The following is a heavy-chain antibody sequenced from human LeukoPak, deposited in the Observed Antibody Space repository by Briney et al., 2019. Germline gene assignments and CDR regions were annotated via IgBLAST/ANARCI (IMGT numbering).Heavy chain of an antibody. J-gene: IGHJ4*02. CDR3: ARGMATFPGVDY. D-gene: IGHD5-24*01. V-gene: IGHV4-59*01. Sequence: SETLSLTCTVSGGSISSYYWSWIRQPPGKGLEWIGYIYYSGSTNYNPSLKSRVTISVDTSKNQFSLKLSSVTAADTAVYYCARGMATFPGVDYWGQGTLVTVSS. CDR2: IYYSGST. CDR1: GGSISSYY.